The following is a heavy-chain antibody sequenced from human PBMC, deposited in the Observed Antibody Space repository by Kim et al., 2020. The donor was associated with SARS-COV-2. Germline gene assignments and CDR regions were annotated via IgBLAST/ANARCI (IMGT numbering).Heavy chain of an antibody. J-gene: IGHJ4*02. D-gene: IGHD2-15*01. CDR1: GGSFSGYY. CDR3: ARAYACRVVAATLGCKSITKGRGGYYFDY. Sequence: SETLSLTCAVYGGSFSGYYWSWIRQPPGKGLEWIGEINHSGSTNYNPSLKSRVTISVDTSKNQFSLKLSSVTAADTAVYYCARAYACRVVAATLGCKSITKGRGGYYFDYWGQGTLVTVSS. V-gene: IGHV4-34*01. CDR2: INHSGST.